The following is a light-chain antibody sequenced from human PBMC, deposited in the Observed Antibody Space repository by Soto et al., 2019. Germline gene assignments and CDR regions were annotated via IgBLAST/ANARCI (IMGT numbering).Light chain of an antibody. CDR3: QRYNNWPPWT. CDR1: QSVGSN. J-gene: IGKJ1*01. Sequence: EIVMTQSPATLSVSPGEGVTLSCRASQSVGSNLAWYQHKPGQAPRLLIYGASTRATGIPARFSGSGSGTEFTLTISSLQSEDFAVYYCQRYNNWPPWTFGQGTKVEIK. CDR2: GAS. V-gene: IGKV3-15*01.